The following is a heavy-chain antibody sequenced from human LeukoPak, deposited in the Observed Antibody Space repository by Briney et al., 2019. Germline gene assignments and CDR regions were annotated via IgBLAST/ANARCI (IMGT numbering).Heavy chain of an antibody. V-gene: IGHV3-23*01. J-gene: IGHJ4*02. CDR2: ISGSGGST. Sequence: GGSLRLSCAASGFTFSSYAMSWVRRAPGKGLEWVSAISGSGGSTYYADSVKGRFTISRDNSKNTLYLQMNSLRAEDTAVYYCAKSQLLAAAGYYFDYWGQGTLVTVSS. CDR3: AKSQLLAAAGYYFDY. D-gene: IGHD6-13*01. CDR1: GFTFSSYA.